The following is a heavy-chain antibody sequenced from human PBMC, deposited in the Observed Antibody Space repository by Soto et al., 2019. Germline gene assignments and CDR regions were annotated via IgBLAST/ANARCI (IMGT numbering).Heavy chain of an antibody. Sequence: EVQLVETGGGLVQPGGSLRLSCGASGFTFSSYWMHWVRQAPGKGLVWVSRVNTDESRTSYADSVKGRFTISRDNAKNTLYLQMNSLRAEHTAVYYCARVLNGQWYFDHWGQGTQVTVSS. D-gene: IGHD6-19*01. CDR2: VNTDESRT. CDR3: ARVLNGQWYFDH. CDR1: GFTFSSYW. V-gene: IGHV3-74*01. J-gene: IGHJ4*02.